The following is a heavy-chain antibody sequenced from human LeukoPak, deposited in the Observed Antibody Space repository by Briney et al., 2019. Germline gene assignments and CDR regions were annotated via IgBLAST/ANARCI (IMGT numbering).Heavy chain of an antibody. CDR2: IYYSGST. V-gene: IGHV4-61*08. CDR3: ARVALRSQPYYYDSSGYYRRGIWFDP. J-gene: IGHJ5*02. Sequence: PSETLSLTCTVSGGSISSGDYYWSWIRQPPGKGLEWIGYIYYSGSTNYNPSLKSRVTISVDTSKNQFSLKLSSVTAADTAVYYCARVALRSQPYYYDSSGYYRRGIWFDPWGQGTLVTVSS. CDR1: GGSISSGDYY. D-gene: IGHD3-22*01.